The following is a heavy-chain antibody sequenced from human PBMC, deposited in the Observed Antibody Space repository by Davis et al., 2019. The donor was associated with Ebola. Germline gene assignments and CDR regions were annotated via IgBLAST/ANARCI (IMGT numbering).Heavy chain of an antibody. CDR2: ISWNSGSI. D-gene: IGHD5-12*01. CDR3: AVATVYYFDY. V-gene: IGHV3-9*01. Sequence: SLKISCAASGFTFDDYGMSWVRQAPGKGLEWVSGISWNSGSIGYADSVKGRFTISRDNAKNSLYLQMNSLRAEDTALYYCAVATVYYFDYWGQGTLVTVSS. CDR1: GFTFDDYG. J-gene: IGHJ4*02.